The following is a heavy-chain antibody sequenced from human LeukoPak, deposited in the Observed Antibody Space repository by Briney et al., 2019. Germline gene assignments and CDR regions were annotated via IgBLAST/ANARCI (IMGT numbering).Heavy chain of an antibody. CDR1: GYSISSGYY. J-gene: IGHJ4*02. CDR2: IYHSGST. V-gene: IGHV4-38-2*02. D-gene: IGHD1-26*01. Sequence: PSETLSLTCTVSGYSISSGYYWGWIRQPPGKGLEWIGSIYHSGSTYYNPSLKSRVTISVDTSKNQFSLKLSSVTAADTAVYYCARGRKIGYSGSYRPYYFDYWGQGTLVTVSS. CDR3: ARGRKIGYSGSYRPYYFDY.